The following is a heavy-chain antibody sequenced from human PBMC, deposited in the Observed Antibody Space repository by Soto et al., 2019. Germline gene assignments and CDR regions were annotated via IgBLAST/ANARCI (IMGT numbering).Heavy chain of an antibody. Sequence: QAQLVESGGGLVQPGRSLRLSCAASGFTFSSYGMHWVRQAPGTGLEWVAVIWIDGSSKYYADSVKGRFTISRDNSKNTLYLQMNSLRDEDTGVYYWARDSPFGPGDYWGQGTLVTVSS. CDR1: GFTFSSYG. CDR2: IWIDGSSK. J-gene: IGHJ4*02. V-gene: IGHV3-33*01. CDR3: ARDSPFGPGDY. D-gene: IGHD3-16*01.